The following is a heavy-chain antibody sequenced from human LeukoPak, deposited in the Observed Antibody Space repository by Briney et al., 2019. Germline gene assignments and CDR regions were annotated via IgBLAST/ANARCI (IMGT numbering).Heavy chain of an antibody. V-gene: IGHV3-30*18. D-gene: IGHD3-10*01. CDR1: GFTFSSYG. CDR2: ISYDGTNK. J-gene: IGHJ4*02. Sequence: GTSLRLSCAASGFTFSSYGMNWVRQAPRKGLGWVVVISYDGTNKFYVDSLRGRFTLSRDNSKNTLYLQMNSLRAEDTAVYYCAKDGYYGSGTYPDYWGQGTLVTVSS. CDR3: AKDGYYGSGTYPDY.